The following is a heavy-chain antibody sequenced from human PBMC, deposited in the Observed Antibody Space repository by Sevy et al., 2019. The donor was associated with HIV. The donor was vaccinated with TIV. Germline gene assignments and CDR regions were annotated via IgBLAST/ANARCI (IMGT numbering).Heavy chain of an antibody. CDR3: ARVRPSRGYYFDY. V-gene: IGHV4-30-4*01. CDR1: GGSISSGDYY. CDR2: IYYRGST. J-gene: IGHJ4*02. D-gene: IGHD3-16*01. Sequence: SETLSLTCTVSGGSISSGDYYWSWIRQPPGKGLEWIGYIYYRGSTYYHPSLKSRVTISVDTSKNQFSLKLSSVTAADTAVYYCARVRPSRGYYFDYWGQGTLVTVSS.